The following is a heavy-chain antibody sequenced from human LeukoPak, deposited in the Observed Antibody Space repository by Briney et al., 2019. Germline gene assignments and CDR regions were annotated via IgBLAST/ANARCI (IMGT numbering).Heavy chain of an antibody. CDR2: INHSGST. D-gene: IGHD6-19*01. V-gene: IGHV4-34*01. CDR1: GGSISSYY. Sequence: SETLSLTCTVSGGSISSYYWSWIRQPPGKGLEWIGEINHSGSTNYNPSLKSRVTISVDTSKNQFSLKLSSVTAADTAVYYCARVRSSGWALPTYWGQGTLVTVSS. CDR3: ARVRSSGWALPTY. J-gene: IGHJ4*02.